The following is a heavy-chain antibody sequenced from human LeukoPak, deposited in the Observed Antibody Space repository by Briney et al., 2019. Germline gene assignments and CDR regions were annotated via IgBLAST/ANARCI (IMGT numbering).Heavy chain of an antibody. CDR3: ARGAFSSSWYQALDY. Sequence: SQTLSLTCAISGDSVSSHSAAWNWIRQSPSRGLEWLGRTYHRSNWNYDYAVSVKSRITINPDTSKNQFSLQLNSVTPEDTAVYYCARGAFSSSWYQALDYWGQGTLVTVSS. V-gene: IGHV6-1*01. J-gene: IGHJ4*02. CDR1: GDSVSSHSAA. D-gene: IGHD6-13*01. CDR2: TYHRSNWNY.